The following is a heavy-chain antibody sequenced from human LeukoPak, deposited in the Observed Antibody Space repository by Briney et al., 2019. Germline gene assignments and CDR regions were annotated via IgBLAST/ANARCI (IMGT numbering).Heavy chain of an antibody. CDR1: GFTFSSYS. D-gene: IGHD1-14*01. Sequence: GGSLRLSCAASGFTFSSYSMNWVRQAPGKGLEWISYISSGSTTIYYADSVKGRFTISRDNAKNSLYLQMNSLRAEDTAVYYCANTAGYKVYWGQGTLVTVSS. V-gene: IGHV3-48*01. CDR2: ISSGSTTI. CDR3: ANTAGYKVY. J-gene: IGHJ4*02.